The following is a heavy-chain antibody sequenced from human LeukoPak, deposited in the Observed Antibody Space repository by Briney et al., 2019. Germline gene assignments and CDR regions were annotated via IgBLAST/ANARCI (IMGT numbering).Heavy chain of an antibody. CDR2: ISGSGGST. CDR1: VFTFSSYA. J-gene: IGHJ4*02. Sequence: GGSLRLSCAASVFTFSSYAMSWVRQAPGKGLEWVSVISGSGGSTYYADSVKGRFTISRDKSTNTLYLQMNSLRAEDTAVYYCARQIGYCSSGTCYFEYWGQGTLVTVSS. CDR3: ARQIGYCSSGTCYFEY. D-gene: IGHD2-2*01. V-gene: IGHV3-23*01.